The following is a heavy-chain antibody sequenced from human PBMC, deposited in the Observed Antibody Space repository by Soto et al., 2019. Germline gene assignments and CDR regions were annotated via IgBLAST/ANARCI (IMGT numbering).Heavy chain of an antibody. CDR2: ISTYSGDT. CDR3: ARHHGPTTSENWFDP. CDR1: GYTIVTYD. Sequence: QVHLVQSGVEVKTPGASVKVSCQASGYTIVTYDISWVRHAPGQGLAWLGWISTYSGDTKYAQKFQARVTMTSDTSTTTAYLELRSLRSDDTAVYYCARHHGPTTSENWFDPWGQGTLVTVSS. D-gene: IGHD5-12*01. V-gene: IGHV1-18*01. J-gene: IGHJ5*02.